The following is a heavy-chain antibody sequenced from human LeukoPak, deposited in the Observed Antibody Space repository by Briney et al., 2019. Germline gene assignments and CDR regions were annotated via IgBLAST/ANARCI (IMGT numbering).Heavy chain of an antibody. J-gene: IGHJ4*02. D-gene: IGHD3-22*01. CDR2: ISSSSSYI. CDR3: ARERSTMIVVVINSYSDY. CDR1: GFTFSSYS. V-gene: IGHV3-21*01. Sequence: GGSLRPSCAASGFTFSSYSMNWVRQAPGKGLEWVSSISSSSSYIYYADSVKGRFTISRDNAKSSLYLQMNSLRAEDTAVYYCARERSTMIVVVINSYSDYWGQGTLVTVSS.